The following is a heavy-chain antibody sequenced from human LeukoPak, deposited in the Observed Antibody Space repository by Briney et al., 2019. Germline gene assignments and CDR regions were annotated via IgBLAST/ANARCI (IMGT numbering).Heavy chain of an antibody. CDR1: GGSFSGYY. CDR3: ARRGDIAAADPFDY. D-gene: IGHD6-13*01. J-gene: IGHJ4*02. CDR2: INHSGST. Sequence: PSETLSLTCAVYGGSFSGYYWSWIRQPPGKGLEWIGEINHSGSTNYNPSLKSRVTISVDTSKNQLSLKLSSVTAADTAVYYCARRGDIAAADPFDYWGQGTLVTVSS. V-gene: IGHV4-34*01.